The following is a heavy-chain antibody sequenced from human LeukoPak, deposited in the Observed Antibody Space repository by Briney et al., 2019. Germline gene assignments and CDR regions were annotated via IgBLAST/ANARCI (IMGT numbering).Heavy chain of an antibody. D-gene: IGHD3-22*01. V-gene: IGHV5-51*01. Sequence: GESLKISCKGSGYSFTSYWIGWVRPMPGEGLEWMGIIYPGDSDTRYSPSFQGQVTISADKSISTAYLQWSSLKASDTAMYYCARQYGYYDSSGYLYNWFDPWGQGTLVTVSS. CDR2: IYPGDSDT. CDR3: ARQYGYYDSSGYLYNWFDP. CDR1: GYSFTSYW. J-gene: IGHJ5*02.